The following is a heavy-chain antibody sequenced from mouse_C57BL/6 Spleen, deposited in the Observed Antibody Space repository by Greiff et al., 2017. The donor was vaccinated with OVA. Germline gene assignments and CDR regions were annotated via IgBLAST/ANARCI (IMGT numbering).Heavy chain of an antibody. V-gene: IGHV5-16*01. Sequence: EVKLVESEGGLVQPGSSMKLSCTASGFTFSDYYMAWVRQVPEKGLEWVANINYDGSSTYYLDSLKSRFIISRDNAKNILYLQMSSLKSEDTATYYCARDSYDYDAMDYWGQGTSVTVSS. CDR3: ARDSYDYDAMDY. D-gene: IGHD6-5*01. J-gene: IGHJ4*01. CDR1: GFTFSDYY. CDR2: INYDGSST.